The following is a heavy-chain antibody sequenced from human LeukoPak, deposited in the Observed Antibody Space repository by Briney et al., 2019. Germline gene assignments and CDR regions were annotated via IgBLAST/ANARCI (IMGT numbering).Heavy chain of an antibody. J-gene: IGHJ3*02. CDR3: ARDRSSGGAFDI. CDR1: AFAFSDYY. CDR2: ITSSGSTI. D-gene: IGHD3-10*01. Sequence: PGGSLRLSCTGSAFAFSDYYMTWIRQAPGKGLEWISYITSSGSTIHYADSVKGRFTISRDNAKNSVYLEMNDLRLEDTALYYCARDRSSGGAFDIWGRGTMVTVSS. V-gene: IGHV3-11*01.